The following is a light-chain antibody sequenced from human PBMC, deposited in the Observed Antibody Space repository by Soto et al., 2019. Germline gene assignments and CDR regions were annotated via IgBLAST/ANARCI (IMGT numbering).Light chain of an antibody. CDR1: QSISSY. J-gene: IGKJ1*01. V-gene: IGKV1-39*01. Sequence: IKLTQSPSSLSAFVGGRVTITSRASQSISSYLNWSQQKPGKAPKILIYAASSLQSGVPSRFSGSGSGTDFTLTISSLQPEDVATYYCQQSYSTPPTFGQGTKVDIK. CDR3: QQSYSTPPT. CDR2: AAS.